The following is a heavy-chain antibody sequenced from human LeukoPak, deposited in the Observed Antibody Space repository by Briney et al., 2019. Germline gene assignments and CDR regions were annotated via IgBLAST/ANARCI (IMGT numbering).Heavy chain of an antibody. V-gene: IGHV3-21*01. Sequence: PGESLRLSCAASGFTFSSYSMNWVRQSPGKGLEWVSSISSSSYIYYADSVKGRFTISRDNAKNSLYLQMNSLRAEDTAVYYCARVYYGDYEGDYWGQGTLVTVSS. J-gene: IGHJ4*02. CDR3: ARVYYGDYEGDY. CDR1: GFTFSSYS. D-gene: IGHD4-17*01. CDR2: ISSSSYI.